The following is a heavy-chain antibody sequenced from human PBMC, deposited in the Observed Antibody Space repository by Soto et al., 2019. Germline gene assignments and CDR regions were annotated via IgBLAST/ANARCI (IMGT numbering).Heavy chain of an antibody. Sequence: QVQLVESGGGVVQPGRSLRLSCAASGFTFTTYALHWVRQAPGKGLEWVAVISYDGSNTYYADSVKGRFTISRDNSKNTLYLQMNSLRADDTAVYYCARDQPRITLAGTSYYYYGMDVWGQGTTVTVSS. J-gene: IGHJ6*02. CDR1: GFTFTTYA. CDR3: ARDQPRITLAGTSYYYYGMDV. V-gene: IGHV3-30-3*01. CDR2: ISYDGSNT. D-gene: IGHD6-13*01.